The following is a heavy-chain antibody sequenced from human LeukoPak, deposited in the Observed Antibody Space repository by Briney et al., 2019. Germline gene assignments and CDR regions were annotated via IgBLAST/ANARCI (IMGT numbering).Heavy chain of an antibody. V-gene: IGHV3-21*01. CDR1: GLTFSGYN. CDR2: ISSSSSFI. Sequence: GGSLRLSCAASGLTFSGYNMNWVRQTPGKGLEWVSSISSSSSFIYYADSVKGRFTISRDNAKNSLYLQMNSLRAEDTAVYYCARDVLIAADGVIRLDAFDIWGQGTVVTVSS. D-gene: IGHD6-13*01. J-gene: IGHJ3*02. CDR3: ARDVLIAADGVIRLDAFDI.